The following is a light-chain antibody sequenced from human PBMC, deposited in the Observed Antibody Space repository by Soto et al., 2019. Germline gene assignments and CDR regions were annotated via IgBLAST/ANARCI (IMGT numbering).Light chain of an antibody. CDR2: GNS. Sequence: QLVLTQPPSVSGAPGQRVTISCTGSSSNIGAGYDVHWYQQVPGTAPKVLIYGNSNRPSGVPDRFSGSKSGTSASLAITGLQAEDEADYYCQSYDSSLSAYVFGTGTKVTVL. J-gene: IGLJ1*01. CDR1: SSNIGAGYD. V-gene: IGLV1-40*01. CDR3: QSYDSSLSAYV.